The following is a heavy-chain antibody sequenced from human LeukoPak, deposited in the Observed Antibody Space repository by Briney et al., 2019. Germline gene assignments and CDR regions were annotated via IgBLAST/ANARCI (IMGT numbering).Heavy chain of an antibody. D-gene: IGHD3-10*01. Sequence: RPSETLSPTCTVPGGSRRSNYWSWIRQPPGKELEWMGYIYYSGTTNYNPSLKSRLTISVATSKNQFSLKLSSVTAADTAVYYCARGFGSGSYYMKGNDAFDIWGQGTLVTVSS. CDR3: ARGFGSGSYYMKGNDAFDI. V-gene: IGHV4-59*01. J-gene: IGHJ3*02. CDR1: GGSRRSNY. CDR2: IYYSGTT.